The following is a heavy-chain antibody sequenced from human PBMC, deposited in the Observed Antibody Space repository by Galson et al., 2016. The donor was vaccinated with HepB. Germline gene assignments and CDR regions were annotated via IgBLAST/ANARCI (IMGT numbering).Heavy chain of an antibody. J-gene: IGHJ6*03. CDR2: IDPSDSYT. Sequence: QSGAEVKKPGESLRISCKGSGYSFTSYWITWVRQMPGKGLEWMGTIDPSDSYTNYSPSFQGHVTISADKSISTAYLQWSSLKASDTATYYCARRSGVAATGYYYYYMDVWGKGTTVTVSS. D-gene: IGHD2-15*01. CDR3: ARRSGVAATGYYYYYMDV. CDR1: GYSFTSYW. V-gene: IGHV5-10-1*01.